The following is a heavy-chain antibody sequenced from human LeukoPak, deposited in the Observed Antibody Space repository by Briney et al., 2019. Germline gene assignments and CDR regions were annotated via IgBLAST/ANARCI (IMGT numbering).Heavy chain of an antibody. V-gene: IGHV3-48*01. CDR2: ISSPTSNI. CDR3: AREGREYSYGY. Sequence: PGGSLRLSCTASGLTFSTSGFNWVRQAPGKGLEWISYISSPTSNIHYADSVKGRFTISRDNAKNSLFLQMNSLRVDDTAVYYCAREGREYSYGYWGQGTLVTVSS. D-gene: IGHD5-18*01. J-gene: IGHJ4*02. CDR1: GLTFSTSG.